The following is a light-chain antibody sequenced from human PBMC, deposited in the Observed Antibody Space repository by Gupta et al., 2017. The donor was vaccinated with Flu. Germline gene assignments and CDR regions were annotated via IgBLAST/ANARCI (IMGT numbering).Light chain of an antibody. CDR2: DTC. CDR3: QQRSDWLS. Sequence: SPATLSLSPGDRAIRSCRDSQSVRGYLDWYQQKPGQAPRLLIYDTCNRDTGIPARFSGSGSGTDYTLTSTSLEPEDFAVYCCQQRSDWLSFGGGTKVEIK. CDR1: QSVRGY. J-gene: IGKJ4*01. V-gene: IGKV3-11*01.